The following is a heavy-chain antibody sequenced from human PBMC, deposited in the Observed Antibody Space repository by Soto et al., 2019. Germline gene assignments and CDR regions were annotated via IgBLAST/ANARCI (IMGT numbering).Heavy chain of an antibody. CDR2: ISAYNGNT. D-gene: IGHD3-3*01. CDR3: ARKGGGYYDFWSGSTAIDAFDI. CDR1: GYTFTSYG. V-gene: IGHV1-18*01. J-gene: IGHJ3*02. Sequence: ASVKVSCTASGYTFTSYGISWVRQAPGQGLEWMGWISAYNGNTNYAQKLQGRVTMTTDTSTSTAYMELRSLRSDDTAVYYCARKGGGYYDFWSGSTAIDAFDIWGQGTMVTVSS.